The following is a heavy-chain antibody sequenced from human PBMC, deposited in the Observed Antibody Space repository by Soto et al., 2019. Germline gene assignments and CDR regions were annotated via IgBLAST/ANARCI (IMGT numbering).Heavy chain of an antibody. CDR3: ARDGDGSGRHYEY. D-gene: IGHD3-10*01. Sequence: QVQLVQTGAEVKEPGASVKVSSKASGYTFTHYGITWVRQAPGQGLGWMGWISCKNGDANYVQSLRGRVTMTTDTSTSSVYMELRSLRADDTAVYYCARDGDGSGRHYEYWGQGTLVTVSS. J-gene: IGHJ4*02. V-gene: IGHV1-18*01. CDR2: ISCKNGDA. CDR1: GYTFTHYG.